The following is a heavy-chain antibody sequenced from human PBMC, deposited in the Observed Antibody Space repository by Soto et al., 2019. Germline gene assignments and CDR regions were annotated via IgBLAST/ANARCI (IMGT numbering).Heavy chain of an antibody. J-gene: IGHJ2*01. D-gene: IGHD3-10*01. CDR1: GFTFSGSA. CDR2: IRSKANSYAT. CDR3: WRVPTGDFDL. V-gene: IGHV3-73*01. Sequence: EVQLVESGGGLVQPGGSLKLSCAASGFTFSGSAMHWVRQASGKGLEWVGRIRSKANSYATAYAASVKGRFTISRDDSKNTAYLQMNSLKTEDTAVYSCWRVPTGDFDLWGSGTLVTVSS.